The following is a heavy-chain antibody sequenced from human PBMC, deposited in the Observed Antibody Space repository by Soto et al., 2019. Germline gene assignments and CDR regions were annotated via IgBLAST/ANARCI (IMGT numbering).Heavy chain of an antibody. CDR1: GLSLTTNGLS. D-gene: IGHD3-3*01. Sequence: QITLKESGPTLVKPTQTLTLTCAFSGLSLTTNGLSVGWVRQPPGKALEWLALIYWDDDKRYSPSLKSSLTITRDTSKNPVVLTMTNMDPVDTATYYCAHSSTDLNHAMDVWGQGTTVSVSS. CDR2: IYWDDDK. J-gene: IGHJ6*02. CDR3: AHSSTDLNHAMDV. V-gene: IGHV2-5*02.